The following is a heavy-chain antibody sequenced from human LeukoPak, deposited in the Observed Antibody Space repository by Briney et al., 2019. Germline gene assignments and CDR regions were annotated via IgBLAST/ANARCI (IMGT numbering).Heavy chain of an antibody. CDR3: ARAGVVIAGTNWFDP. Sequence: SETLSLXCTVSGGSNSSYYWSWIRLPAGKGLEWIGRIYTSGSTNYNPSLKSRVTMSVDTSKNQFSLKLSSVTAADTAVYYCARAGVVIAGTNWFDPWGQGTLVTVSS. CDR2: IYTSGST. J-gene: IGHJ5*02. V-gene: IGHV4-4*07. CDR1: GGSNSSYY. D-gene: IGHD3-3*01.